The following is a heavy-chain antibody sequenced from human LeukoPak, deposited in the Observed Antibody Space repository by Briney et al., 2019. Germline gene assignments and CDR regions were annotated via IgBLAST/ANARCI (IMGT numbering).Heavy chain of an antibody. CDR2: INHSGST. CDR3: ARDGLGFDTSGFSR. V-gene: IGHV4-34*01. D-gene: IGHD3-3*01. CDR1: GGSFSDYY. J-gene: IGHJ4*02. Sequence: SETLSLTCAVYGGSFSDYYWSWIRQPPGKGLEWIGEINHSGSTNYSPFLKSRVTISVDTSKKQFSLKLSSVTAADTAVYFCARDGLGFDTSGFSRWGQGTLVTVSS.